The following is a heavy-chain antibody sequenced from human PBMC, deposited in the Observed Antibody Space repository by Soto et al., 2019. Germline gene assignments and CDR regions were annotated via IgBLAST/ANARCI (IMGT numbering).Heavy chain of an antibody. J-gene: IGHJ6*02. Sequence: TLSLTCAVYGGSFSGYYWSWIRQPPGKGLEWIGEINHSGSTNYNPSLKSRVTISVDTSKNQFSLKLSSVTAADTAVYYCARGSSWYGNYYYYGMDVWGQGTTVTVSS. D-gene: IGHD6-13*01. CDR2: INHSGST. V-gene: IGHV4-34*01. CDR1: GGSFSGYY. CDR3: ARGSSWYGNYYYYGMDV.